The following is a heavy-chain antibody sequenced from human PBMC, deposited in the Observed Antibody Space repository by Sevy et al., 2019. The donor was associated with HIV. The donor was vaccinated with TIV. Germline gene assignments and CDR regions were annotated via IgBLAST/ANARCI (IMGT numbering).Heavy chain of an antibody. CDR3: ARDRSGGIAAAGPFDP. Sequence: ASVKVSCKASGYTFTSYYMHWVRQAPGQGLEWMGIINPRGGSTSYAQKFQGRVTMTRDTSTSTVYMELSSLGSEDTAVYYCARDRSGGIAAAGPFDPWGQGTLVTVSS. V-gene: IGHV1-46*01. CDR1: GYTFTSYY. CDR2: INPRGGST. D-gene: IGHD6-13*01. J-gene: IGHJ5*02.